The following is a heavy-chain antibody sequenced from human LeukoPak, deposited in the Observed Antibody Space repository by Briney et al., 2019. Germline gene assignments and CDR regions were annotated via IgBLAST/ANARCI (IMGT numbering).Heavy chain of an antibody. J-gene: IGHJ6*03. CDR2: IDWDDDK. CDR3: ARMLSIIAAAGTGYYYMDV. V-gene: IGHV2-70*11. Sequence: SGPALVKPTQTLTLTCTFSGFSLSTSGMCVSWIRQPPGKALEWLARIDWDDDKYYSTSLKTRLTISKDTSKNQVVLTMTNMDPVDTATYYCARMLSIIAAAGTGYYYMDVWGKGTTVTVSS. D-gene: IGHD6-13*01. CDR1: GFSLSTSGMC.